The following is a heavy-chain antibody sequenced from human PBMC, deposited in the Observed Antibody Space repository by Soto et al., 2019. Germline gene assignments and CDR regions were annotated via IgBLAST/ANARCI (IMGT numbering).Heavy chain of an antibody. D-gene: IGHD2-15*01. CDR2: ISGSGGST. CDR1: GFTFSSYA. V-gene: IGHV3-23*01. Sequence: EVQLLESGGGLVQPGGSLRLSCAASGFTFSSYAMSWVRQAPGKGLEWVSAISGSGGSTYYADSVKGRFTISRDNSKNTLYLQMNSLRAEDTAVYYCAKDIRRYCSGGSCSIFDYWGQGTLVTVSS. J-gene: IGHJ4*02. CDR3: AKDIRRYCSGGSCSIFDY.